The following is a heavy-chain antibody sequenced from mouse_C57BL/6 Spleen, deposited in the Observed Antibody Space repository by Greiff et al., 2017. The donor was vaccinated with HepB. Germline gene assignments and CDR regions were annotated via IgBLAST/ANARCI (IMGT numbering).Heavy chain of an antibody. CDR3: ARSGYYGSSFMDY. CDR2: IHPNSGST. CDR1: GYTFTSYW. Sequence: QVQLQQPGAELVKPGASVKLSCKASGYTFTSYWMHWVKQRPGQGLEWIGMIHPNSGSTNYNEKFKSKATLTVDKSSSTAYMQLSSLTSEDSAVYYCARSGYYGSSFMDYWGQGTSVTVSS. V-gene: IGHV1-64*01. D-gene: IGHD1-1*01. J-gene: IGHJ4*01.